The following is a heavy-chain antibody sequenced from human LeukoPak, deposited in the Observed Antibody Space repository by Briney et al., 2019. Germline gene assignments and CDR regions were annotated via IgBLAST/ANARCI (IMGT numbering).Heavy chain of an antibody. CDR1: GFIFDDYG. J-gene: IGHJ4*02. Sequence: GGSLSLTCAASGFIFDDYGMSWVRQAPGKGLEWVCGINWKGGSTGYADSVKGRFTISRDNAKNSLYLHMNSLRAEDTAFYYCARSNYYDSTGFPFDYWGRGPLVPVSS. V-gene: IGHV3-20*04. D-gene: IGHD3-22*01. CDR2: INWKGGST. CDR3: ARSNYYDSTGFPFDY.